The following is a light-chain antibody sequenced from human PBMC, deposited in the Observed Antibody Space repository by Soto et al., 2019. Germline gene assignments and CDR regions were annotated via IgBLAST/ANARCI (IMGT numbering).Light chain of an antibody. Sequence: EIVLTQSPATLSLSPGERATLSCRASQSVKNYLAWYQQKPGQAPRLLIYDASNRATGIPARFSGSGSGTDFTLTIACLEPEDFAVYYCQQHDSWPLTFGGGTKVEI. J-gene: IGKJ4*01. CDR1: QSVKNY. V-gene: IGKV3-11*01. CDR3: QQHDSWPLT. CDR2: DAS.